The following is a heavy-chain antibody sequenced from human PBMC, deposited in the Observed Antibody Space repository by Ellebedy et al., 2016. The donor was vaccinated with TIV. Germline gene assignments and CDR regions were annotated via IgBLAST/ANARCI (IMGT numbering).Heavy chain of an antibody. CDR2: ISSSSSYI. Sequence: PGGSLRLSCAASGFTFSRYAMAWVRQAPGKGLEWVSSISSSSSYIYYADSVKGRFTISRDNAKNSLYLQMNSLRAEDTAMYYCARGRSGTYIHHAFDCWGQGTLVTVSS. J-gene: IGHJ4*02. CDR3: ARGRSGTYIHHAFDC. CDR1: GFTFSRYA. D-gene: IGHD3-10*01. V-gene: IGHV3-21*04.